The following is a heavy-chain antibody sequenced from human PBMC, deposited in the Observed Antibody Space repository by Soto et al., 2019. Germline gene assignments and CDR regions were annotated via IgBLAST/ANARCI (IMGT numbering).Heavy chain of an antibody. Sequence: QVRLQESGPGLVKPSQTLPLTCTVSGGSISSGGYYWSWIRQHAGKGLEWIGYIYYSGSTYYNPSLKSRVTISVDTSKNQFSLKLSSVTAADTAVYYCARVESSSVYFDYWGQGTLVTVSS. CDR3: ARVESSSVYFDY. CDR2: IYYSGST. V-gene: IGHV4-31*03. D-gene: IGHD6-6*01. CDR1: GGSISSGGYY. J-gene: IGHJ4*02.